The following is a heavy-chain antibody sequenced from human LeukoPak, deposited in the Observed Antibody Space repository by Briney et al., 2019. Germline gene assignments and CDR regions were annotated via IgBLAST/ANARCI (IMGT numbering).Heavy chain of an antibody. V-gene: IGHV3-23*01. Sequence: GGSLRLSCAASGLTFSSYAMSWVRQAPGKGLEWVSAISGSGGSTYYADSVKGRFTISRDNSKNTLYLQMNSLRAEDTAVYYCAKDPHAKVVPAAIVYWGQGTLVTVSS. CDR3: AKDPHAKVVPAAIVY. CDR2: ISGSGGST. CDR1: GLTFSSYA. J-gene: IGHJ4*02. D-gene: IGHD2-2*01.